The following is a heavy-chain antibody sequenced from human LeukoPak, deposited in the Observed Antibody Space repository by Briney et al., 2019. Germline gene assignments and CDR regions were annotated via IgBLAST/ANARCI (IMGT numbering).Heavy chain of an antibody. V-gene: IGHV5-51*01. CDR1: GYSFTSYW. D-gene: IGHD4-11*01. CDR3: ARLTVNAFDI. Sequence: GESLKISFKGSGYSFTSYWIGWVRPMPGKSLEWMGIIYPGDSDTRYSPSFQGQVTISADKSISTAYLQWSSLKASDTAMYYCARLTVNAFDIWGQGTMVTVSS. CDR2: IYPGDSDT. J-gene: IGHJ3*02.